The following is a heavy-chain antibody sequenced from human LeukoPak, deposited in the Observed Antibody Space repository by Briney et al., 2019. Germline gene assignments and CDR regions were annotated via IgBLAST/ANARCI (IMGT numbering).Heavy chain of an antibody. J-gene: IGHJ1*01. CDR2: IYPGDSDT. CDR1: GYIFTSYW. Sequence: GESLQISCKGSGYIFTSYWIGWVRQMPGKGLEWMGIIYPGDSDTRYSPSFQGQVTISADKSISTAYLQWSSLKASDTAMYYCARFQGFRSGYFRSGYFQHWGQGTLVTVSS. D-gene: IGHD3-3*01. CDR3: ARFQGFRSGYFRSGYFQH. V-gene: IGHV5-51*01.